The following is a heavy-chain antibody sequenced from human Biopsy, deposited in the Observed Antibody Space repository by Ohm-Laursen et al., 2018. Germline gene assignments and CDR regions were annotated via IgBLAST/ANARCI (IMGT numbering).Heavy chain of an antibody. CDR3: ARESSTSGRVRVDS. Sequence: GSLRLSCAASGFTFSDYYMSWIRQAPGKGLEWISYLSSRGSNIYYADSVKGRFTISRDNANNSLYLQVNSLRAEDTAVYFCARESSTSGRVRVDSWGQGTLVTVSS. J-gene: IGHJ5*01. D-gene: IGHD2-2*01. V-gene: IGHV3-11*04. CDR2: LSSRGSNI. CDR1: GFTFSDYY.